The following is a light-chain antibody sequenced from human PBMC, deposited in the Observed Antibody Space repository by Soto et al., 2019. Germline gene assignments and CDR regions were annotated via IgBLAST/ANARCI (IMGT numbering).Light chain of an antibody. CDR2: GAT. Sequence: EIVMTQSPATLSVPPGERTTLSCRASQSVRNNLAWYQRKPGQPPRLLIYGATSRVRSVPARFSGTGSGTSFTLTISRLQSEDFGVYGCQQYDTWPQTFGQGTRLEIK. CDR3: QQYDTWPQT. J-gene: IGKJ2*01. CDR1: QSVRNN. V-gene: IGKV3-15*01.